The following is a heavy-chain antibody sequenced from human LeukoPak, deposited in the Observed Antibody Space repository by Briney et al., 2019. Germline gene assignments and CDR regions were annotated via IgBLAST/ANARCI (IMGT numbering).Heavy chain of an antibody. CDR2: LYYSGST. J-gene: IGHJ4*02. CDR3: ARVVLSGSYSDY. V-gene: IGHV4-59*01. CDR1: GGSISSYY. Sequence: SETLSLTCTVSGGSISSYYWSWIRQPPGKGLEWIGYLYYSGSTNYNPSLKSRATISVDTSKNQFSLKLSSVTAADTAVYYCARVVLSGSYSDYWGQGTLVTVSS. D-gene: IGHD1-26*01.